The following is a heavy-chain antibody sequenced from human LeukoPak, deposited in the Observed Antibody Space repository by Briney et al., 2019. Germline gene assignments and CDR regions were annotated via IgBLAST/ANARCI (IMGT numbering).Heavy chain of an antibody. CDR1: GGTFSSYA. Sequence: SVTVSCKASGGTFSSYAISWVRQAPGQGREWMGGIISIFGTANYAQKFQGRVTITTDESTSTAYMELSSLRSEDTAVYYCARDSSAYLEWFYMDVWGKGTTVTVSS. CDR3: ARDSSAYLEWFYMDV. CDR2: IISIFGTA. V-gene: IGHV1-69*05. J-gene: IGHJ6*03. D-gene: IGHD3-3*01.